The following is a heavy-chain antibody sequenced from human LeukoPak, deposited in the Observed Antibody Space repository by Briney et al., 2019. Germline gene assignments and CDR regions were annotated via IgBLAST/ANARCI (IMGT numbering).Heavy chain of an antibody. J-gene: IGHJ2*01. Sequence: SVKVSCKASGGTFSSYAISWVRQAPGQGLEWMGGIIPIFGAANYAQKFQGRVTITADESTSTAYMELSSLRSEDTAVYYCARDRRLLWFGERPPTGWYFDLWGRGTLVTVSS. V-gene: IGHV1-69*13. CDR1: GGTFSSYA. CDR2: IIPIFGAA. CDR3: ARDRRLLWFGERPPTGWYFDL. D-gene: IGHD3-10*01.